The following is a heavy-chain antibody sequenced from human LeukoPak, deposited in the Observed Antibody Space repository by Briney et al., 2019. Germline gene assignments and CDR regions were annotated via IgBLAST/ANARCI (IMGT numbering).Heavy chain of an antibody. J-gene: IGHJ6*03. CDR1: GFTFSSYW. CDR3: ARATGYIAAAGADYYYYYMDV. Sequence: GGSLGLSCAASGFTFSSYWISWVRQAPGKGLEWVANIKQDGSEKYYVDSVKGRFTISRDNAKNSLYLQMNSLRAEDTAVYYCARATGYIAAAGADYYYYYMDVWGKGTTVTVSS. CDR2: IKQDGSEK. D-gene: IGHD6-13*01. V-gene: IGHV3-7*01.